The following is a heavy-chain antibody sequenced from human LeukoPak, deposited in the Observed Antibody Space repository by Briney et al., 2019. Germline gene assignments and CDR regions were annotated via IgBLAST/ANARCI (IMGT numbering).Heavy chain of an antibody. V-gene: IGHV4-39*01. CDR3: ARHYRRTQQFDY. CDR2: IYYSGST. Sequence: SETLSLTCTVSGGSISSSSYYWGWIRQPPGKGLEWIGSIYYSGSTHYNPSLKSRVTISVDTSKNQFSLKLSSVTAADTAVYYCARHYRRTQQFDYWGQGTLVTVSS. CDR1: GGSISSSSYY. D-gene: IGHD3-16*02. J-gene: IGHJ4*02.